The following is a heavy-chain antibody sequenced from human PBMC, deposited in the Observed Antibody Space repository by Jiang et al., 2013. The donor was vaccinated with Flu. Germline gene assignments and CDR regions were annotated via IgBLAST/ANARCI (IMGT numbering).Heavy chain of an antibody. CDR2: IIPILGIA. Sequence: GAEVKKPGSSVKVSCKASGGTFSSYAISWVRQAPGQGLEWMGRIIPILGIANYAQKFQGRVTITADKSTSTAYMELSSLRSEDTAVYYCARGYYYDSSGYFDYWGQGTLVTVSS. CDR1: GGTFSSYA. V-gene: IGHV1-69*04. D-gene: IGHD3-22*01. CDR3: ARGYYYDSSGYFDY. J-gene: IGHJ4*02.